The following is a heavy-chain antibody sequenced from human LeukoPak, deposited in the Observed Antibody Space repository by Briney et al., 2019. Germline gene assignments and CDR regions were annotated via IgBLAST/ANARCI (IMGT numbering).Heavy chain of an antibody. D-gene: IGHD1-26*01. J-gene: IGHJ3*02. V-gene: IGHV3-53*01. CDR3: ARIVWERLGRAFDI. Sequence: GGSLRLSCAASGFTVSDNYMTWVRQAPGKGLEWVSSIYNTGATHYAESVKGRFTISRDNSKNTLFLQMNSLRAEDMAVYYCARIVWERLGRAFDIWGQGTMVTVSS. CDR2: IYNTGAT. CDR1: GFTVSDNY.